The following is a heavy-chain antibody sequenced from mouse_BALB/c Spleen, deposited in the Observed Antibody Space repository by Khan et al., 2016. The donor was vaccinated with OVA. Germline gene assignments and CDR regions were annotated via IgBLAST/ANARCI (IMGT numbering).Heavy chain of an antibody. Sequence: QVQLKESGPELVKPGASVKMSCKASGYTFTDYVINWVKQRTGQGLEWIGDIFPGGGSSYYNEKFKGKAKLTEDKSSNTAYMQLSSLTLTDSAVYVCARGGYSVFAYWGQGTLVTVSA. D-gene: IGHD1-1*01. J-gene: IGHJ3*01. V-gene: IGHV1-77*01. CDR2: IFPGGGSS. CDR3: ARGGYSVFAY. CDR1: GYTFTDYV.